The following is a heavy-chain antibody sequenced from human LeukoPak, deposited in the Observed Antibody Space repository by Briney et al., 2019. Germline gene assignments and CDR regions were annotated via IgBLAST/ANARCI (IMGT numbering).Heavy chain of an antibody. D-gene: IGHD3-3*01. J-gene: IGHJ5*02. CDR2: IYYSGST. CDR1: GGSISSSSYY. CDR3: ARDSVTIFGVATPPPRNWFDP. Sequence: SETLSLTCTVSGGSISSSSYYWGWIRQPPGKGLEWIGSIYYSGSTYYNPSLKSRVTISVDTSKNQFSLKLSSVTAADTAVYYCARDSVTIFGVATPPPRNWFDPWGQGTLVTVSS. V-gene: IGHV4-39*07.